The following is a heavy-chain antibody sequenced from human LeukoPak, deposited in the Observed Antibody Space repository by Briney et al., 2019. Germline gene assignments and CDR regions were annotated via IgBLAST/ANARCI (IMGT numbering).Heavy chain of an antibody. D-gene: IGHD6-19*01. CDR1: GGTFSSYA. Sequence: ASVKVSCKASGGTFSSYAISWVRQAPGQGLEWMGGIIPIFGTANYAQKFQGRVTITADESTSTAYMELSSLRSEDTAVYYCARGIAVAGPFDYWGQGTLVTVPS. J-gene: IGHJ4*02. CDR3: ARGIAVAGPFDY. CDR2: IIPIFGTA. V-gene: IGHV1-69*13.